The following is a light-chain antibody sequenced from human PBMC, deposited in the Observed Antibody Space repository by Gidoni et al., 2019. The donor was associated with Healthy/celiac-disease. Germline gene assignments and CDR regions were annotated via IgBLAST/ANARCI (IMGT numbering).Light chain of an antibody. CDR3: CSYAGSYTFGV. J-gene: IGLJ2*01. Sequence: QSALTQPRSVSGSPGQSVTISCTGTSSDVGGYNYVSWYQQHPGKAPTLMIYDVSQRPSGVPDRFSGSKSGNTASLTISGLQAEDEADYYCCSYAGSYTFGVFGGGTKLTVL. CDR2: DVS. CDR1: SSDVGGYNY. V-gene: IGLV2-11*01.